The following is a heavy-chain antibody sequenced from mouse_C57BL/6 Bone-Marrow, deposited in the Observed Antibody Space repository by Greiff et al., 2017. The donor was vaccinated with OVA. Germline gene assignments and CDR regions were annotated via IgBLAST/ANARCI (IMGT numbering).Heavy chain of an antibody. Sequence: VQLQQPGAELVRPGTSVKLSCKASGYTFTSYWMHWVKQRPGQGLEWIGVIDPSDSYTNYNQKFKGKATLTVDTSSSTAYMQLSSLTSEDSAVYYCARIYGSSFYAMDYWGQGTSVTVSS. V-gene: IGHV1-59*01. CDR2: IDPSDSYT. CDR1: GYTFTSYW. J-gene: IGHJ4*01. CDR3: ARIYGSSFYAMDY. D-gene: IGHD1-1*01.